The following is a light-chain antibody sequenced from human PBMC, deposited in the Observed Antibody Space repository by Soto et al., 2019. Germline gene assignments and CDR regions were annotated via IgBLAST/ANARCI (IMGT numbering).Light chain of an antibody. CDR3: LQDYAFPWT. V-gene: IGKV1-6*01. CDR2: SSS. CDR1: QHIRND. J-gene: IGKJ1*01. Sequence: AIRMTQSPSSLSASVGDRVTITCRASQHIRNDLGWYQQKPGSAPKLLIYSSSTLQSGVPSRFNGSGSGTDFTLSISSLQPEDFATYYCLQDYAFPWTFGQGTNVEVK.